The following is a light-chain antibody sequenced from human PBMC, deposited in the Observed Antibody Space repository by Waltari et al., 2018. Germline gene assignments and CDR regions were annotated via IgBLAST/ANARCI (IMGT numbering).Light chain of an antibody. CDR1: QSISKW. J-gene: IGKJ2*01. V-gene: IGKV1-5*03. CDR3: QQYNSY. CDR2: EAS. Sequence: TRMTQSPSTLSAYLGHRGPITCRAIQSISKWLAGYQQKHGKAPKLLIYEASSLESCVPSRFRGSVSGTEFTLTLISLQPDDFATYYCQQYNSYFGQGTKLEIK.